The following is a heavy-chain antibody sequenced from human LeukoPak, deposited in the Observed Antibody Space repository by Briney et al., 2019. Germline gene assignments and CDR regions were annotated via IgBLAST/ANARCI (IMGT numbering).Heavy chain of an antibody. CDR2: IVVGSGNT. CDR1: GFTFTSSA. J-gene: IGHJ4*02. Sequence: SVNVSCKASGFTFTSSAMQWVRQARGQRLEWIGWIVVGSGNTNYAQKFQERVTITRDMSTSTAYMELSSLRSEDTAVYYCAANYYDSSGFDYWGQGTLVTVSS. D-gene: IGHD3-22*01. CDR3: AANYYDSSGFDY. V-gene: IGHV1-58*02.